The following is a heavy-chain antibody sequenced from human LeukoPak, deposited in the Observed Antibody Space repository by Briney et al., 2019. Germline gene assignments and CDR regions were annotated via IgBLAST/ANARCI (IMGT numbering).Heavy chain of an antibody. Sequence: ASVKVSCKASGYTFTSYDINWVRQATGQGLEWMGWMNPNSGNTGYAQKFQGRVTMTRNTSISTAYMELSSLRSEDTAVYYCASGWYYYDSSGSDAFDIWGQGTMVTVSS. J-gene: IGHJ3*02. V-gene: IGHV1-8*01. CDR3: ASGWYYYDSSGSDAFDI. CDR2: MNPNSGNT. CDR1: GYTFTSYD. D-gene: IGHD3-22*01.